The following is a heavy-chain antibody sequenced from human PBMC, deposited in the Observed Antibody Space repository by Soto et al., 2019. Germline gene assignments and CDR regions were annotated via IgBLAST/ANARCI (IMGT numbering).Heavy chain of an antibody. CDR2: IYYSGTT. V-gene: IGHV4-30-4*01. CDR3: ARYQGYRDFFSASHYYYHKDI. Sequence: PSETLSLTCRVSGGSIDSANYYWTWIRQLPGKGPEWIGNIYYSGTTFYNPSLKSRLTISIDTSRNQFSLQLTSVTAADTAVYFCARYQGYRDFFSASHYYYHKDIWGQGTTVTVSS. CDR1: GGSIDSANYY. J-gene: IGHJ6*02. D-gene: IGHD3-3*01.